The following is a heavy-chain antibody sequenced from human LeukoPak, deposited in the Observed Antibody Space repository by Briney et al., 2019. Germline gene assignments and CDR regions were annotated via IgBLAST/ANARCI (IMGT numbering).Heavy chain of an antibody. CDR2: IRYDGSNK. J-gene: IGHJ3*02. D-gene: IGHD3-10*01. V-gene: IGHV3-30*02. CDR1: GFTFSSYG. Sequence: PGGSLRLSCAASGFTFSSYGMHWVRQAPGKGLEWVAFIRYDGSNKYYADSVKGRFTISRDNSKNTLYLQMNSLRAEDTAVYYCARGVWFGESQGDAFDIWGQGTMVTVSS. CDR3: ARGVWFGESQGDAFDI.